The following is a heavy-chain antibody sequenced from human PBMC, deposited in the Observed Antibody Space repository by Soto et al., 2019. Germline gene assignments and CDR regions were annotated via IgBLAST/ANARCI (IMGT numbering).Heavy chain of an antibody. Sequence: QVQLVQSGAEVKKPGASVKVSCKASGYTFTSYGISWVRQAPGQGLEWMGWISAYNGNTNYAQKLQGRVTMTTDTSTSTAYMELRSLRSDDTAVYYCARTAPPQSSGYVPYAFDIWSQGTMVTVSS. CDR3: ARTAPPQSSGYVPYAFDI. D-gene: IGHD3-22*01. CDR1: GYTFTSYG. CDR2: ISAYNGNT. J-gene: IGHJ3*02. V-gene: IGHV1-18*01.